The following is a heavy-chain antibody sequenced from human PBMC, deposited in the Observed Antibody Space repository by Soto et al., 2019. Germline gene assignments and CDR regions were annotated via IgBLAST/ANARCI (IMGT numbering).Heavy chain of an antibody. J-gene: IGHJ4*02. CDR3: ARAGTTGTTGTRMIGGL. D-gene: IGHD1-1*01. CDR2: IWYDGSNK. Sequence: QVQLVESGGGVVQPGRSLRLSCAASGFTFSSYGMHWVRQAPGKGLEWVAVIWYDGSNKYYADSVKGRFTISRDNSKNRXYLQMNSLRAEDTAVYYCARAGTTGTTGTRMIGGLWGQGTLVTASS. V-gene: IGHV3-33*01. CDR1: GFTFSSYG.